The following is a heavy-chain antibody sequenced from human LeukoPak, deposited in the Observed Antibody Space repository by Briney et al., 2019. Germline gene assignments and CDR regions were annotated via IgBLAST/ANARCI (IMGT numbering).Heavy chain of an antibody. V-gene: IGHV3-23*01. CDR1: GFTFSSYA. J-gene: IGHJ4*02. CDR3: AKGARAVAGTSWPN. CDR2: ISGSGGST. Sequence: GGSLRLSCAASGFTFSSYAVSWVRQAPGKGLEWVSAISGSGGSTYFADSLKGRFTISRDNSKNTLYLQLNSLRAEDTAVYYCAKGARAVAGTSWPNWGQGTLVTVSS. D-gene: IGHD6-19*01.